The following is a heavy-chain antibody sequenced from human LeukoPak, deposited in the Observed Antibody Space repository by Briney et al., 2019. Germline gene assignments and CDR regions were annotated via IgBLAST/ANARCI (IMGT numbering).Heavy chain of an antibody. CDR1: GYTVTSYD. CDR2: MNPNSGNT. V-gene: IGHV1-8*01. D-gene: IGHD3-22*01. J-gene: IGHJ6*02. CDR3: ARGRSVVVIWAYYYYGMDF. Sequence: GASVKVSCKASGYTVTSYDINWVRQATGQGLEWKGWMNPNSGNTGYAQKFQGRVTMPRTTSLSTAYMELSSLRSEDTAVYYCARGRSVVVIWAYYYYGMDFWGQGTTVTVSS.